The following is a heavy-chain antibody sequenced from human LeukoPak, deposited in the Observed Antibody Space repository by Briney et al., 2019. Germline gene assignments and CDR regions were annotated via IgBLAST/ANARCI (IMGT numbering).Heavy chain of an antibody. CDR2: ISGSGGST. Sequence: PGGSLRLSCAASGFTFSSYAMSWVRQAPGKGLEWVSAISGSGGSTYYADSVKGRFTISRDNSKNTLYLQMNSLRAEDTAVYYCAKARSARGSWSYFDYWGQGTLVTVSS. CDR1: GFTFSSYA. V-gene: IGHV3-23*01. CDR3: AKARSARGSWSYFDY. D-gene: IGHD6-13*01. J-gene: IGHJ4*02.